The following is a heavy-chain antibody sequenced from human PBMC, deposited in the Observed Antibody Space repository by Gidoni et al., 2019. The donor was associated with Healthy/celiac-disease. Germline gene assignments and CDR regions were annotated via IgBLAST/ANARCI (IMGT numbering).Heavy chain of an antibody. J-gene: IGHJ4*02. CDR3: ARDGPYYYDSSGQTSFDY. D-gene: IGHD3-22*01. V-gene: IGHV1-18*01. Sequence: QVQLVQSGAAVKKPGASVKVSCKASGYTFTSYGISWVRQAPGQGLEWMGWISAYNGNTNYAQKLQGRVTMTTDTSTSTAYMELRSLRSDDTAVYYCARDGPYYYDSSGQTSFDYWGQGTLVTVSS. CDR2: ISAYNGNT. CDR1: GYTFTSYG.